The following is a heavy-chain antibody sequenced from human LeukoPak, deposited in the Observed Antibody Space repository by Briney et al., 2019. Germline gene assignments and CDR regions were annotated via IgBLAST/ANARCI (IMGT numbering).Heavy chain of an antibody. Sequence: MSGGSLRLSCAASGFTFSSYSMNWVRQAPGKGLEWVSSISSSSSYIYYADSVKGRFTISRDNAKNSLYLQMNNLRAEDTAVYYCARDKDYYYMDVWGKGTTVTVSS. J-gene: IGHJ6*03. CDR2: ISSSSSYI. V-gene: IGHV3-21*01. CDR1: GFTFSSYS. CDR3: ARDKDYYYMDV.